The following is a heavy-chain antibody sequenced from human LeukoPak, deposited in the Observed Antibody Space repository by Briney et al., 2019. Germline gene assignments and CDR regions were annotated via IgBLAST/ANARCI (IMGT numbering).Heavy chain of an antibody. CDR1: GGSISSYY. CDR3: ARDRYGDGGDFDY. V-gene: IGHV4-59*01. CDR2: IYYSGST. Sequence: SETLSLTCTVSGGSISSYYWSWIRQPPGKGLEWIGYIYYSGSTNYNPSLKSRVTISVDTSKNQFSLKLSSVTAADTAVYYCARDRYGDGGDFDYWGQGTLVTVSS. J-gene: IGHJ4*02. D-gene: IGHD4-17*01.